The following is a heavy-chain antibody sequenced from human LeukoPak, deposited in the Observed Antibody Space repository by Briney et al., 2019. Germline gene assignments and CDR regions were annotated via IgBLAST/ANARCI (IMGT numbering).Heavy chain of an antibody. CDR2: ISYDGNNK. CDR3: ARSDSRDSYHYYGMDV. D-gene: IGHD3/OR15-3a*01. Sequence: PGTSLRLSCAASGFTFSSYGMHWVRQAPGKGLEWVAVISYDGNNKYYADSVEGRVTISRDDSKNRLYLQMNSLRAEDTAVYYCARSDSRDSYHYYGMDVWGQGTTVTVSS. V-gene: IGHV3-30*13. CDR1: GFTFSSYG. J-gene: IGHJ6*02.